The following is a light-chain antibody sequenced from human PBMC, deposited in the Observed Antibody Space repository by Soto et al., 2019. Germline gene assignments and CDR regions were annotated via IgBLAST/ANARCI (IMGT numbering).Light chain of an antibody. Sequence: IQLTQSPSSLSASVGDRVTVTCRASQSINSYLNWYQQKPGKAPTLLIYDASTLQSGVPSRFSGGGSRTDFTLTISSLQTEDFATYYCQQSYRSPYTFGQGTKLEI. CDR3: QQSYRSPYT. J-gene: IGKJ2*01. CDR1: QSINSY. V-gene: IGKV1-39*01. CDR2: DAS.